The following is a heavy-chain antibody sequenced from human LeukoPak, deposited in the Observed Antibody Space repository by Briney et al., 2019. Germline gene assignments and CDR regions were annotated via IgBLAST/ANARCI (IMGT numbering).Heavy chain of an antibody. J-gene: IGHJ4*02. D-gene: IGHD4-17*01. Sequence: ASVKVSCKASGGTFSSYAISWVRQAPGQGLEWMGRIIPILGIANYAQKFQGRVTITADKSTSTAYMELSSLRSEDTAVYYCAREGGRDYGDAYFDYWGQGTLVTVSS. CDR2: IIPILGIA. V-gene: IGHV1-69*04. CDR3: AREGGRDYGDAYFDY. CDR1: GGTFSSYA.